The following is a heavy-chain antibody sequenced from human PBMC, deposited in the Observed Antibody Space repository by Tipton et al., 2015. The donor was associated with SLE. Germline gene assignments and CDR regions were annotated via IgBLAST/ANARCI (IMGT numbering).Heavy chain of an antibody. D-gene: IGHD3-3*02. V-gene: IGHV4-59*02. Sequence: TLSLTCTVSGASVSTYFWSWIRQPPGKGLEWIGYVYYSGSTHYNPSLTSRVSMSVDTSKNQFSLKLTSGTAADTAVYYCARLEDPFGIFGVPKGWFDPWGQGTLVTVSS. CDR1: GASVSTYF. J-gene: IGHJ5*02. CDR3: ARLEDPFGIFGVPKGWFDP. CDR2: VYYSGST.